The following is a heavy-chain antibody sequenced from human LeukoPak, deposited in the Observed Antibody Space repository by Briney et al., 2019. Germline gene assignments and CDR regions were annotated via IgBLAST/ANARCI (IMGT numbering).Heavy chain of an antibody. V-gene: IGHV4-39*01. CDR3: ARRVIAVAGDFDY. J-gene: IGHJ4*02. CDR1: GGSISSSSYY. Sequence: SETLSLTCTVSGGSISSSSYYWGWIRQPPGKGLEWIGSIYYSGSTYYNPSLKSRVTISVDTSKNQFSLKLSSVTAADTAVYYCARRVIAVAGDFDYWGQGTLVTVSS. D-gene: IGHD6-19*01. CDR2: IYYSGST.